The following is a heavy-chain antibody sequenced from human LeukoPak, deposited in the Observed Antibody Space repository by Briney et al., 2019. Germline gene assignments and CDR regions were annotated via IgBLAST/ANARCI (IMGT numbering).Heavy chain of an antibody. CDR1: GGSFSGYY. J-gene: IGHJ4*02. CDR3: ARSRFSVQVDF. CDR2: IYYSGST. Sequence: SETLSLTCAVYGGSFSGYYWSWIRQPPGKGLEWIGYIYYSGSTNYNPSLKSRVTISVDTSKNQFSLKLSSVTAADTAVYYCARSRFSVQVDFWGQGTLVTVSS. V-gene: IGHV4-59*08. D-gene: IGHD2/OR15-2a*01.